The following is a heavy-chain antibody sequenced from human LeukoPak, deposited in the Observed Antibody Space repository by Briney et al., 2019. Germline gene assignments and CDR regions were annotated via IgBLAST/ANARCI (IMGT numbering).Heavy chain of an antibody. J-gene: IGHJ4*02. CDR3: ARRGRNDYYFDY. Sequence: PSETLSLTCTVSDGSISSYYWSWIRQPPGKGLEWIGYIYDSGSTNYNPSLKSRSTISVDTSKNQFSLKLSSVTAADTAVYYCARRGRNDYYFDYWGQGTLVTVSS. CDR2: IYDSGST. CDR1: DGSISSYY. V-gene: IGHV4-59*08. D-gene: IGHD2-21*02.